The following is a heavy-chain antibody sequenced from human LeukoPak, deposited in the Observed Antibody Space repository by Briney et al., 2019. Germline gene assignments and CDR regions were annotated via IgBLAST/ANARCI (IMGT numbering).Heavy chain of an antibody. D-gene: IGHD3/OR15-3a*01. Sequence: SETLSLTCTVSGGSISSSSYYWGWIRQPPGKGLEWIGSIYYSGSTYYNPSLKSRVTISVDTSKNQFSLKLSSVTAADTAVYYCARHQTTIDFWFDPWGQGTLVTVSS. CDR1: GGSISSSSYY. CDR3: ARHQTTIDFWFDP. J-gene: IGHJ5*02. V-gene: IGHV4-39*07. CDR2: IYYSGST.